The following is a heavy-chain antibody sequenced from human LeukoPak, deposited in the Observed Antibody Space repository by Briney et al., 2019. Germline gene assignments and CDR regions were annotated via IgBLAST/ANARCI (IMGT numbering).Heavy chain of an antibody. CDR3: ARDFRGSFDI. CDR2: IKQDGSES. V-gene: IGHV3-7*04. Sequence: GGSLRLSCAASGFTFSNYWMNWVRQAPGKGLEWVAKIKQDGSESYYVDSVKGRFAISRDNAQNSLYLHMNSLRAEDTAVYYCARDFRGSFDIWGQGTRVTVSS. J-gene: IGHJ3*02. CDR1: GFTFSNYW. D-gene: IGHD3-10*01.